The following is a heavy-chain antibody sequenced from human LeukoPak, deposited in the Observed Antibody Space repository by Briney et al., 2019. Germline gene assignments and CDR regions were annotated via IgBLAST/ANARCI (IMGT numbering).Heavy chain of an antibody. CDR3: AGSGSYYWFDP. J-gene: IGHJ5*02. Sequence: SETLSLTCTVSGGSISSSSYYWGWIRQPPGKGLEWIGSLYYSGSTFYNPSLKSRVTISVDTSKNQFSLKLSSVTAADTAVYYCAGSGSYYWFDPWGQGTLVTVTS. V-gene: IGHV4-39*01. CDR1: GGSISSSSYY. CDR2: LYYSGST. D-gene: IGHD1-26*01.